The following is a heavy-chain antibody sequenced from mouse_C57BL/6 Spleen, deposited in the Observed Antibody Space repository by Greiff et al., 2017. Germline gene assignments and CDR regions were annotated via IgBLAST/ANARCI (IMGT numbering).Heavy chain of an antibody. Sequence: EVKLVESVAELVRPGASVKLSCTASGSNIKNTYMHWVKQRPEQGLEWIGRIDPANGNTKYAPKFPGKATITADTSSNTAYLQLSSLTSEDTAIYYCARKGSNSAWFAYWGQGTLVTVSA. CDR2: IDPANGNT. D-gene: IGHD2-5*01. J-gene: IGHJ3*01. V-gene: IGHV14-3*01. CDR1: GSNIKNTY. CDR3: ARKGSNSAWFAY.